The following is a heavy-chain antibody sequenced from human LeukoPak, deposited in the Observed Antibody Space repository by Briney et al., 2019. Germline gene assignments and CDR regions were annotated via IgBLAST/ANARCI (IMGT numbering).Heavy chain of an antibody. V-gene: IGHV4-4*07. CDR1: GGSISSYY. CDR2: IYNSGNT. D-gene: IGHD6-13*01. Sequence: PSETLSLTCTVSGGSISSYYWSWIRQPAGKGLGWIERIYNSGNTNYNPSLKSRVTMSVDTSKNQFSLKLSSVTAADTAMYYCARDPDSSSWGYAFDIWGQGTMVTVSS. J-gene: IGHJ3*02. CDR3: ARDPDSSSWGYAFDI.